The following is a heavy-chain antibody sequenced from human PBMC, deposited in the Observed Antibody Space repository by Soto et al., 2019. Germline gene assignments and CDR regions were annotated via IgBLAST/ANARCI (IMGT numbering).Heavy chain of an antibody. Sequence: EVQLLESGGHLVQPGGCQRLSCAPSGISFSTYAMSWVRQAPGKGLEWVSGISGSGGHTYYADSVKGRFTISRDSSKNTLYLQMNSLRAEDTAVYYCAKEGSYMGGAFDIWGPGTMVTVSS. D-gene: IGHD3-16*01. V-gene: IGHV3-23*01. CDR1: GISFSTYA. CDR3: AKEGSYMGGAFDI. J-gene: IGHJ3*02. CDR2: ISGSGGHT.